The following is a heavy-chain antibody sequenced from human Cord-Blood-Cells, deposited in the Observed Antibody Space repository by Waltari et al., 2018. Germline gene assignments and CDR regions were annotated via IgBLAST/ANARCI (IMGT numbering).Heavy chain of an antibody. Sequence: QITLKESGPTLVKPTQTLTLTCTFSAFSLSTSGVGVGWFRLPPGTALECLALIYWNDDKRYSPSLKSRLTITKDTSKNQVVLTMTNMDPVDTATYYCAPYCSGGSCYPHLGHYYYYYGMDVWGQGTTVTVSS. J-gene: IGHJ6*02. CDR1: AFSLSTSGVG. CDR3: APYCSGGSCYPHLGHYYYYYGMDV. D-gene: IGHD2-15*01. V-gene: IGHV2-5*01. CDR2: IYWNDDK.